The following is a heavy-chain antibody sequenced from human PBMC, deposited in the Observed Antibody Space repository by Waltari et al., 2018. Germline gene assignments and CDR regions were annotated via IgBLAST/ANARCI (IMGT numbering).Heavy chain of an antibody. J-gene: IGHJ4*02. CDR2: VSYDGSDA. D-gene: IGHD6-19*01. Sequence: QVLLVESGGGVVQPGKSLRLSCAASGFTFTSFAMHWVRQAPGKGLEWVAVVSYDGSDAHYTDAVKGRFTISRDNLMNTLYLQMSSLRPEDSAVYYCARDADIGGWYRYYFVHWGQGSRVTVSS. V-gene: IGHV3-30-3*01. CDR3: ARDADIGGWYRYYFVH. CDR1: GFTFTSFA.